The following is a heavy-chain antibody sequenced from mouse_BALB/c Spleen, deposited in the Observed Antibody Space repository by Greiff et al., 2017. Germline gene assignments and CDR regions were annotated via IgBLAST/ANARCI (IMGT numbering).Heavy chain of an antibody. CDR1: GYTFTDYY. J-gene: IGHJ4*01. CDR3: ARSGYYGSSPYYAMDY. Sequence: VQLQQPGSELVRPGASVKISCKASGYTFTDYYINWVKQKPGQGLEWIGWIYPGSGNTKYNEKFKGKATLTVDTSSSTAYMQLSSLTSEDTAVYFCARSGYYGSSPYYAMDYWGQGTSVTVAS. D-gene: IGHD1-1*01. V-gene: IGHV1-84*02. CDR2: IYPGSGNT.